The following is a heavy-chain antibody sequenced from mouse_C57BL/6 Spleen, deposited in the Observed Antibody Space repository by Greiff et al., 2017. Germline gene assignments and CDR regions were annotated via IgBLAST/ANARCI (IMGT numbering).Heavy chain of an antibody. J-gene: IGHJ4*01. V-gene: IGHV5-17*01. D-gene: IGHD1-1*01. CDR3: ANNSNGSDYYAMDY. Sequence: EVKLMESGGGLVKPGGSLKLSCAASGFTFSDSGMHWVRQAPEKGLEWVAYISSGSSTIYYADTVKGRFTISRDNAKNTLFLQMTSLRSEDTAMYYCANNSNGSDYYAMDYWGQGTSVTVSS. CDR1: GFTFSDSG. CDR2: ISSGSSTI.